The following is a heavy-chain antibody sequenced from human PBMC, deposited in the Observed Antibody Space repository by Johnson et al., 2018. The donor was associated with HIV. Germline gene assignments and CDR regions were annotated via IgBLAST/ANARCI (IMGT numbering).Heavy chain of an antibody. CDR2: IATTGDT. V-gene: IGHV3-13*01. Sequence: VQLVEPGGGFVQPGGSLRLSCAASGFTFSNYDMHWVRQPTGKRLEWVSGIATTGDTYYAGSVQGRFTISRENAKNSLYLQLNSLRAGDTALYYCARGSYDGDAFDIWGQGTMVTVSS. D-gene: IGHD1-26*01. CDR3: ARGSYDGDAFDI. J-gene: IGHJ3*02. CDR1: GFTFSNYD.